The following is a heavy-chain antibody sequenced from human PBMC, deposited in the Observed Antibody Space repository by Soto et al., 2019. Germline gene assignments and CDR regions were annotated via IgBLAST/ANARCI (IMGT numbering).Heavy chain of an antibody. J-gene: IGHJ4*02. V-gene: IGHV4-31*02. Sequence: TLSLTCTVSGGSISSGGYYWSWIRQHPGKGLEWIGYIYYSGSTYYNPSLKSRVTISVDTSKNQFSLKLSSVTAADTAVYYCARHDDYGDKRRFDYWGQGTLVTVSS. CDR1: GGSISSGGYY. D-gene: IGHD4-17*01. CDR3: ARHDDYGDKRRFDY. CDR2: IYYSGST.